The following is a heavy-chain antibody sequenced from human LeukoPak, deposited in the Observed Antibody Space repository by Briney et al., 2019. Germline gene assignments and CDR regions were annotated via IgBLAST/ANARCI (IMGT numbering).Heavy chain of an antibody. CDR1: GYTFTSYG. Sequence: ASVKVSCKASGYTFTSYGISWVRQAPGQGLEWMGWISAYNGNTNCAQKLQGRVTMTTDTSTSTAYMELRSLRSDDTAVYYCARSTYYYGSGSYFFDYWGQGTLVTVSS. CDR3: ARSTYYYGSGSYFFDY. J-gene: IGHJ4*02. D-gene: IGHD3-10*01. CDR2: ISAYNGNT. V-gene: IGHV1-18*01.